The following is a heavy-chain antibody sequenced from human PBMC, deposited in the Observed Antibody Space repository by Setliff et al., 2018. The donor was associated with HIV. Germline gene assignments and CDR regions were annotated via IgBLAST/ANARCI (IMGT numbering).Heavy chain of an antibody. V-gene: IGHV1-3*01. Sequence: ASVKVSCKASGYTFTDYAIYWMRQAPGQRLEWLGWINAGNGNTEYSQNFQGRVTISRDTSASTAYMELSSLRSEDTAVYYCARVWFGETIFDYWGQGTLVTVSS. J-gene: IGHJ4*02. D-gene: IGHD3-10*01. CDR1: GYTFTDYA. CDR2: INAGNGNT. CDR3: ARVWFGETIFDY.